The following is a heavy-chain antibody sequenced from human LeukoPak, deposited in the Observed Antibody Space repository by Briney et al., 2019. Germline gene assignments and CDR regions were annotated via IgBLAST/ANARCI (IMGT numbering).Heavy chain of an antibody. CDR3: AKGGTHWPTGYYYRDV. CDR2: ISGSGGST. CDR1: GFTFNSYD. V-gene: IGHV3-23*01. D-gene: IGHD1-1*01. J-gene: IGHJ6*03. Sequence: LPGGSLRLSCAASGFTFNSYDMSWVRQAPGKGLEWVSPISGSGGSTYYADSVKGRFTISRDNSKNTLYLQMNSLRAEDTAVYYCAKGGTHWPTGYYYRDVWGKGTTVTVSS.